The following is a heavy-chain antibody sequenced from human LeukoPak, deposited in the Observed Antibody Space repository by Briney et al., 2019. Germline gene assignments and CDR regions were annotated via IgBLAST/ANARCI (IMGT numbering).Heavy chain of an antibody. CDR3: ARGHYDILTGYYKGGVYYFDY. Sequence: SETLSLTCAVYGGSFSGYYWSWIRQPPGKGLEWVGEICHSGSTNYNPAVMRRVTISVDTSKSQFSLKLSSVTAADTAVYYCARGHYDILTGYYKGGVYYFDYWGQGTLVTVSS. D-gene: IGHD3-9*01. CDR2: ICHSGST. J-gene: IGHJ4*02. V-gene: IGHV4-34*01. CDR1: GGSFSGYY.